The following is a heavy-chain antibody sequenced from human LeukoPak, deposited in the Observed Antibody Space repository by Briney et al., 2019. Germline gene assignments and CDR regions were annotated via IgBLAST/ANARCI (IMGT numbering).Heavy chain of an antibody. D-gene: IGHD2-15*01. CDR1: GGSISSYY. J-gene: IGHJ5*02. Sequence: SETLSLTCTVSGGSISSYYWGWIRQPPGKGLEWIGNINYSGSTYYNPSLTRRVTIFVYTAKSQFSLKLSSVTAADTAVYYCARLNLGDCSGGSCYPGWFDPWGQGTLVTVSS. V-gene: IGHV4-39*01. CDR2: INYSGST. CDR3: ARLNLGDCSGGSCYPGWFDP.